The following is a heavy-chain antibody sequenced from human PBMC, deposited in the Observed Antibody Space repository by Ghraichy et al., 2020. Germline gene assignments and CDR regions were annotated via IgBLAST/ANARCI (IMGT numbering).Heavy chain of an antibody. D-gene: IGHD5-18*01. J-gene: IGHJ6*02. CDR1: GFTFSSYA. Sequence: GGSLRLSCVASGFTFSSYAMSWVRQAPGKGLEWVSTISGSGGSTYYADSVKGRFTISRDNSKNTLYLQMNSLRAEDTAVYYCAKDGWEYSYGRMDVWGQGTTVTVSS. CDR3: AKDGWEYSYGRMDV. V-gene: IGHV3-23*01. CDR2: ISGSGGST.